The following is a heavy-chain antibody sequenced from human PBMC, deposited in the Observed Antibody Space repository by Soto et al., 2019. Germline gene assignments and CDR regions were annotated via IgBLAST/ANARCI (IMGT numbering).Heavy chain of an antibody. CDR3: ARVLYDYGDYGFDY. V-gene: IGHV4-39*01. CDR1: GGSISSSSYC. J-gene: IGHJ4*02. Sequence: QLQLQESGPGLVKPSETLSLTCTVSGGSISSSSYCWGWIRQPPGKGLEWIGSIYYSGSTYYNPSLKSRVTISVDTSKNQFSLKLSSVTAADTAVYYCARVLYDYGDYGFDYWGQGTLVTVSS. D-gene: IGHD4-17*01. CDR2: IYYSGST.